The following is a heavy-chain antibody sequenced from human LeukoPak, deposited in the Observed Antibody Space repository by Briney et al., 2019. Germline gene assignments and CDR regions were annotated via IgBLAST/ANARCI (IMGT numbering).Heavy chain of an antibody. J-gene: IGHJ5*02. CDR1: GLTFSNYA. Sequence: PGGSLRLSCAASGLTFSNYAMSWVRQAPGKGLEWVSGISDSGDRTYFAGSVKGRFTISRDNSKSTLYLQMNSLRAEDTAIYYCAKLGHCSSVSCYMNWFDPWGQGTLVTVSS. CDR3: AKLGHCSSVSCYMNWFDP. CDR2: ISDSGDRT. V-gene: IGHV3-23*01. D-gene: IGHD2-2*01.